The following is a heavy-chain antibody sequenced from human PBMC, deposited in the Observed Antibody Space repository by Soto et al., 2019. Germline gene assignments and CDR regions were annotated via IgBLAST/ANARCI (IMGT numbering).Heavy chain of an antibody. J-gene: IGHJ3*01. Sequence: QVQLVESGGGVVQPGRSLRLSCTASGFTFSRYGIHWVRQAPGKGLEWMALISYDERNKYYADSVKGRFTISRDNSKKTLFLQLNSMRAEALAVYYCAILTTAVPGTPFDVWGQGTMVTVSS. CDR1: GFTFSRYG. CDR3: AILTTAVPGTPFDV. V-gene: IGHV3-30*03. CDR2: ISYDERNK. D-gene: IGHD6-19*01.